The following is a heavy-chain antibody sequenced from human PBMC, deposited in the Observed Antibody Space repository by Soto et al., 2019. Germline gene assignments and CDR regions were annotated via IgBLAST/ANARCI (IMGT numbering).Heavy chain of an antibody. CDR1: GYAFTSYA. V-gene: IGHV1-3*01. J-gene: IGHJ4*02. CDR2: INAGNGNT. D-gene: IGHD2-21*01. Sequence: VSVKVSWKGSGYAFTSYAMHWVRQAPGQRLEWMGWINAGNGNTKYSQKFQGRVTITRDTSASTAYMELSSLRSEDTAVYYCARDVGYCGGDCYGYWGQGTLVTVSS. CDR3: ARDVGYCGGDCYGY.